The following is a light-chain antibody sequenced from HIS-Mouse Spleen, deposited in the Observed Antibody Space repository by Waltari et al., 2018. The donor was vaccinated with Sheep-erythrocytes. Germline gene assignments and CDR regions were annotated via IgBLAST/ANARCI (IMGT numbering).Light chain of an antibody. CDR3: CSYAGSYNHV. CDR1: SSHDGGYND. V-gene: IGLV2-11*01. J-gene: IGLJ1*01. CDR2: DVS. Sequence: QSALTQPRSVSGSPGPSVTISCTGTSSHDGGYNDVSWYQQHPGKAPKLMIYDVSKRPSGVPDRFSGSKSGNTASLTISGLQAEDEADYYCCSYAGSYNHVFATGTKVTVL.